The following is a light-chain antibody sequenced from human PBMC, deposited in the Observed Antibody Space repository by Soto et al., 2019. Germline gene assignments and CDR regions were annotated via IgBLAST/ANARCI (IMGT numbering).Light chain of an antibody. CDR2: QVS. CDR1: QSLVHSSGNTY. Sequence: DVVMTQSPLSLPVTLGQPASISCRSSQSLVHSSGNTYLNWFLQRPGHSPRRLIYQVSNRDSGVPDRFSGSGSGIDFTLTISRLEPEDFAVYYCQHYGTASWTFGQGTKVDIK. CDR3: QHYGTASWT. J-gene: IGKJ1*01. V-gene: IGKV2-30*02.